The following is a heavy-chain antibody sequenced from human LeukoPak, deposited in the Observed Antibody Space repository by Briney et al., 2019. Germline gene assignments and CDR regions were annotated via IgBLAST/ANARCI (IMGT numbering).Heavy chain of an antibody. CDR2: INPNSGDT. V-gene: IGHV1-2*02. D-gene: IGHD2-8*01. Sequence: GASVMVSCKASGYTFTYYYIHWVRQAPGQGLEWMGWINPNSGDTNYAQNFQDRVTLTRDTSISTAYMELTNLRSDDTAVYYCARPNGAYYNWFDPWGQGPLVTVSS. CDR1: GYTFTYYY. J-gene: IGHJ5*02. CDR3: ARPNGAYYNWFDP.